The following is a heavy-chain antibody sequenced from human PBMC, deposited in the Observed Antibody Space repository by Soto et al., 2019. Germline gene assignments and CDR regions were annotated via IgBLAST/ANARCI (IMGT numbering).Heavy chain of an antibody. J-gene: IGHJ6*02. CDR2: INPSGGST. Sequence: ASVKVSCKASGYTFTSYYMHWVRQAPGQGLEWMGIINPSGGSTSYAQKFQGRVTMTRDTSTSTVYMELSSLRSEDTAVYYCARTNYYDSSGYLRRYYYGMDVWGQGTKVTVSS. CDR3: ARTNYYDSSGYLRRYYYGMDV. D-gene: IGHD3-22*01. V-gene: IGHV1-46*01. CDR1: GYTFTSYY.